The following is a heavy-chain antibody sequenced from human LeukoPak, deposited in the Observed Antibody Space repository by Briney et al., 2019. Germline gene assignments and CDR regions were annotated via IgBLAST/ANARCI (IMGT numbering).Heavy chain of an antibody. CDR1: GFSLSTSGVG. CDR3: AHRGSRELDLHAFDI. CDR2: IYWDDDK. V-gene: IGHV2-5*02. J-gene: IGHJ3*02. Sequence: SGPTLVKPTQTLTLTCTFSGFSLSTSGVGVGWIRQPPGKSLEWLALIYWDDDKRYSPSLKNRLTITKGTSRNQVVLTMTNMDPVDTATYYCAHRGSRELDLHAFDIWGQGTMVTVSS. D-gene: IGHD1-26*01.